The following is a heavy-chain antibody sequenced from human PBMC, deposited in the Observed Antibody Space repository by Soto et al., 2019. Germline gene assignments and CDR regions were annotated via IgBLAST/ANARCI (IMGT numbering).Heavy chain of an antibody. CDR2: ISSSSTYI. J-gene: IGHJ4*02. CDR3: ARDGAPGDGDYGGGVDY. Sequence: ESGGGLVKPGGSLRLSCAASGFTFSSYSMNWVRQAPGKGLEWVSSISSSSTYIYYAASVKGRFTISRDNAKNSRYLQMNSLRAEDTAVYYCARDGAPGDGDYGGGVDYWGQGTLVTVSS. CDR1: GFTFSSYS. D-gene: IGHD4-17*01. V-gene: IGHV3-21*01.